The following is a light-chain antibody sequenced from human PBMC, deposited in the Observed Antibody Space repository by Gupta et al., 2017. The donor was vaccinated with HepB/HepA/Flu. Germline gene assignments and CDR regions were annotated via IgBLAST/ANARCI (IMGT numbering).Light chain of an antibody. CDR2: RNN. J-gene: IGLJ3*02. V-gene: IGLV10-54*04. Sequence: QAGLTQPPSVSKGLRQTATLTCTGNSNNVGNQGAAWLQQHQGHPPKLLSYRNNNRPSGISERFSASRSGNTASLTITGLQPEDEADYYCSAWDSSLRGVFGGGTKLTVL. CDR3: SAWDSSLRGV. CDR1: SNNVGNQG.